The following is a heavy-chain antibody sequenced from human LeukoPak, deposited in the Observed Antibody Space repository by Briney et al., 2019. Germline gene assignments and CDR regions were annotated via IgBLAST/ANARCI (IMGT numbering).Heavy chain of an antibody. CDR3: ARVQGLWFGEFGDY. CDR2: INTNTGNP. Sequence: ASVKVSCKASGYTFTSYGISWVRQAPGQGLEWMGWINTNTGNPTYAQGFTGRFVFSLDTSVSTAYLQISSLKAEDTAVYYCARVQGLWFGEFGDYWGQGTLVTVSS. J-gene: IGHJ4*02. D-gene: IGHD3-10*01. CDR1: GYTFTSYG. V-gene: IGHV7-4-1*02.